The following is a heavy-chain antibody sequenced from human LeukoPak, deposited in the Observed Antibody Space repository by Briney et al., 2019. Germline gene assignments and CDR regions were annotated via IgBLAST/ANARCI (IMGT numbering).Heavy chain of an antibody. CDR3: ARGGGWELEPHYYYYMDV. CDR1: GFTFSSYE. V-gene: IGHV3-21*01. D-gene: IGHD1-26*01. Sequence: GGPLRLSCAASGFTFSSYEMNWVRQAPGKGLEWVSSISSSSSYIYYADSVKGRFTISRDNAKNSLYLQMNSLRAEDTAVYYCARGGGWELEPHYYYYMDVWGKGTTVTISS. CDR2: ISSSSSYI. J-gene: IGHJ6*03.